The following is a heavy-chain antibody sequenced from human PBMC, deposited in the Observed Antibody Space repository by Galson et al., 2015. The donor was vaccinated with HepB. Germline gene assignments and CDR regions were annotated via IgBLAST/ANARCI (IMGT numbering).Heavy chain of an antibody. V-gene: IGHV3-30*04. CDR1: GFTFSSYA. CDR2: TPYDGSNK. D-gene: IGHD2-21*02. J-gene: IGHJ2*01. Sequence: SLRLSCAASGFTFSSYAMHWVRQAPGKGLEWVAVTPYDGSNKYYADSVKGRFTISRDNSKNTLYLQMNSLRAEDTAVYYCARDREVVTAIQWVGWYFDLWGRGTLVTVSS. CDR3: ARDREVVTAIQWVGWYFDL.